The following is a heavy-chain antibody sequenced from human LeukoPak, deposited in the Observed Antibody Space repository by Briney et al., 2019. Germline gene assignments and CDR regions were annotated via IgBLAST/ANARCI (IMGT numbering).Heavy chain of an antibody. J-gene: IGHJ4*02. CDR1: GFTFSNVG. CDR3: FRFAIGGSDPGGY. V-gene: IGHV3-15*01. CDR2: IKSKSDGGTT. Sequence: PGGSLRLSCATSGFTFSNVGMSWVRQAPGKGLEWVGSIKSKSDGGTTDYAAPVKGRFTISRDDSKNTLYLQMNSLKTEDTAVYYCFRFAIGGSDPGGYWGQGTLVTVSS. D-gene: IGHD1-26*01.